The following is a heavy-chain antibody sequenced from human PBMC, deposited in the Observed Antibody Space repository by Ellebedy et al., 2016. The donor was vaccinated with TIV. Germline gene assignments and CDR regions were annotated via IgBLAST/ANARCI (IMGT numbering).Heavy chain of an antibody. Sequence: GESLKISCAASGFTFSSYTISWVRQAPGKGLEWISGVIGSGWTTYYADSVKGRFTISRDNSKNTVYLQMNSLRVEHTAVYYCAKWGGYGDYWGQGTLVAVSS. D-gene: IGHD6-25*01. V-gene: IGHV3-23*01. CDR1: GFTFSSYT. J-gene: IGHJ4*02. CDR2: VIGSGWTT. CDR3: AKWGGYGDY.